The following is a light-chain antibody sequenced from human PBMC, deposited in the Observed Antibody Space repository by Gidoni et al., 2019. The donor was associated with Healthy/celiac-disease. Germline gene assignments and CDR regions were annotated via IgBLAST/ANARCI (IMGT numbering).Light chain of an antibody. J-gene: IGLJ3*02. V-gene: IGLV2-11*01. Sequence: SALTPPPPVSWSPGPSVTISCTGTSNDVGGYNYVSWYQHPPGTAPTLMIYDVSKRPSGVPDRFSCSKSGNTASLTIAGLQAEDEADYYCCSYAGSYTGVFGGGTKLTVL. CDR1: SNDVGGYNY. CDR2: DVS. CDR3: CSYAGSYTGV.